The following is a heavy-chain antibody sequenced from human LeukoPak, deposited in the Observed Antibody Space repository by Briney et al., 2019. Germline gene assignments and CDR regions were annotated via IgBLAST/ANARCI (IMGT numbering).Heavy chain of an antibody. D-gene: IGHD3-16*02. J-gene: IGHJ4*02. CDR3: ARDRGPKLGGVIGY. V-gene: IGHV3-7*03. CDR1: GFTFSSYW. Sequence: GGSLRLSCAASGFTFSSYWMSWVRQAPGKGLEWVANIKQDGSEKYYVDSVRGRFTISRDNAKNSLYLQVNSLRAEDTAVYYCARDRGPKLGGVIGYWGQGTLVTVSS. CDR2: IKQDGSEK.